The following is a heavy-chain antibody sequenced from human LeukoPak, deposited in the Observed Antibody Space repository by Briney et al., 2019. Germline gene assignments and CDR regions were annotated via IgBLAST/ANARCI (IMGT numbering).Heavy chain of an antibody. V-gene: IGHV6-1*01. Sequence: SQTLSLTCAISGDSVSSNSAAGNWIRQSPSRGLEWLGRTYYRSKWYNDYAVSVKSRITINPDTSKNQFSLQLNSVTPEDTAVYYCARSSSSSWYPFGNWFDPWGQGTLVTVSS. D-gene: IGHD6-13*01. CDR3: ARSSSSSWYPFGNWFDP. CDR1: GDSVSSNSAA. J-gene: IGHJ5*02. CDR2: TYYRSKWYN.